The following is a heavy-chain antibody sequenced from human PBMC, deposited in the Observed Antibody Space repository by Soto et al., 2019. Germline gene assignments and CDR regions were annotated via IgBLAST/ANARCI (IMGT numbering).Heavy chain of an antibody. D-gene: IGHD1-26*01. J-gene: IGHJ4*02. CDR1: GYIFIYCF. CDR3: ARSLGETTSLFDY. Sequence: QVQLVQSGAEMKQPGASVKLSCQASGYIFIYCFMHCVRQAPGQGPEWMGGINPSSGTATYAQKFQGRVTLTKDTSTTTVYMELSSLGSGATAMYYCARSLGETTSLFDYWGQGSLVTVSA. V-gene: IGHV1-46*01. CDR2: INPSSGTA.